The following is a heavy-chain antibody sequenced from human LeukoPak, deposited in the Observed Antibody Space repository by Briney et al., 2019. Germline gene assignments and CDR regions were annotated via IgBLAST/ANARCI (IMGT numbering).Heavy chain of an antibody. D-gene: IGHD2-21*02. CDR1: GGSISSGGYY. J-gene: IGHJ3*02. CDR2: IFYSGST. CDR3: ARENIVVVTAIRDAFDI. Sequence: PSETLSLTCTVSGGSISSGGYYWSWIRQHPGKGLEWIGYIFYSGSTYYNPSLKSRVTISVDTSKNQFSLKLSSVTAADTAVYYCARENIVVVTAIRDAFDIWGQGTMVTVSS. V-gene: IGHV4-31*03.